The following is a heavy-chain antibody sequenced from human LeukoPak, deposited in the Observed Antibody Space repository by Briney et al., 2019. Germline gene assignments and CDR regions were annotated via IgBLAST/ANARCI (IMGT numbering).Heavy chain of an antibody. CDR2: IIPILGIA. D-gene: IGHD2-2*01. Sequence: ASVKVSCKASGGTFSSYAISWVRQAPGQGLEWMGRIIPILGIANYAQKFQGRVTITADKSTSTAYMELSSLRSEDTAVYYCATDQLPDAFDIWGQGTMVTVSS. CDR1: GGTFSSYA. V-gene: IGHV1-69*04. J-gene: IGHJ3*02. CDR3: ATDQLPDAFDI.